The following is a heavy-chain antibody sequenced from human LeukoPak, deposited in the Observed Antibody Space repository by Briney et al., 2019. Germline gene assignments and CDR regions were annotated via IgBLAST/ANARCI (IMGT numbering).Heavy chain of an antibody. V-gene: IGHV5-51*01. J-gene: IGHJ4*02. CDR2: IYLGDSDT. Sequence: GESLKISCKGSGYSFSSYWIGWVRQMPGKGLEWMGIIYLGDSDTRYSPSFQGQFTISADKASSTAYVQWSSLKASDTAMYYCGRPGPRYGYGHFNYWGQGTLVTVSS. CDR3: GRPGPRYGYGHFNY. D-gene: IGHD5-18*01. CDR1: GYSFSSYW.